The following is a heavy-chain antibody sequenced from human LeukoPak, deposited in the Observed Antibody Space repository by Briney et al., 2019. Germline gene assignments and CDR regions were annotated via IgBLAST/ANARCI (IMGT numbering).Heavy chain of an antibody. CDR1: GYTFTSYG. CDR3: ATDYSVGAPRVDAFDI. V-gene: IGHV1-24*01. CDR2: FDPEDGET. J-gene: IGHJ3*02. D-gene: IGHD1-26*01. Sequence: ASVKVSCKASGYTFTSYGISWVRQAPGKGLEWMGGFDPEDGETIYAQKFQGRVTMTEDTSTDTAYMELSSLRSEDTAVYYCATDYSVGAPRVDAFDIWGQGTMVTVSS.